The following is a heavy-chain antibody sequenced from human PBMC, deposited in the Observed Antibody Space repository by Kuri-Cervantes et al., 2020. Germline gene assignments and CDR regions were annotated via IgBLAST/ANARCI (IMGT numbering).Heavy chain of an antibody. J-gene: IGHJ4*02. CDR1: GFTFSSYS. CDR2: ISSSSSYI. V-gene: IGHV3-21*01. Sequence: GGSLRLSCAASGFTFSSYSMNWVRQAPGKGLEWVSSISSSSSYIYYADSVKGRFTISRDNAKNSLYLQMNSLRAEDPAVYYCARGGLGRDGYNFLYWGQGTLVTVSS. D-gene: IGHD5-24*01. CDR3: ARGGLGRDGYNFLY.